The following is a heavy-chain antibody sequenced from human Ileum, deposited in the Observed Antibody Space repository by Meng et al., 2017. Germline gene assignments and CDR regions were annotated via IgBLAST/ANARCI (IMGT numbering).Heavy chain of an antibody. CDR3: AELTSSVFDI. V-gene: IGHV3-74*02. CDR2: INNDGSDT. Sequence: EGQVVESGRDLVQPGGSLRLFCVASGFTFSRSWMHWARQAPGKGLVWVSGINNDGSDTNYADSVQGRFTISRDNANNTLYLQMNSLRAEDTAVYYCAELTSSVFDIWGQGTVVTVSS. CDR1: GFTFSRSW. J-gene: IGHJ3*02. D-gene: IGHD3-22*01.